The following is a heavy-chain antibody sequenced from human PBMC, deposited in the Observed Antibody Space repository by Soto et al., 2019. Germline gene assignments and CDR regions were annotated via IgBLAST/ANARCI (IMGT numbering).Heavy chain of an antibody. J-gene: IGHJ4*02. CDR2: SSGSGSGGST. CDR3: AKDRDDYRNYVFDY. D-gene: IGHD4-4*01. CDR1: GFAFSNYA. Sequence: GGSLRLSCAASGFAFSNYAITCVGHAPFKGLEWVSISSGSGSGGSTNYADSVKGRFTISRDNSKNTLYLQMNSLRVEDTAVYYCAKDRDDYRNYVFDYWGQGTLVTVSS. V-gene: IGHV3-23*01.